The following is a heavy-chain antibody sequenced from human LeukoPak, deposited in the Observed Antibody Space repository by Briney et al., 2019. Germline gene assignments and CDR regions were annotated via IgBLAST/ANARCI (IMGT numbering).Heavy chain of an antibody. CDR1: GFTFNSYA. J-gene: IGHJ4*02. Sequence: GGSLRLSCAASGFTFNSYAMSWVRQAPGKGLDWVSTISATGGGTVYADSVKGRFTISRDNSKNTLLLQMNSLRADDTAVYYCAKARDTLPSRLSPFDSWGQGILVTVSS. CDR2: ISATGGGT. CDR3: AKARDTLPSRLSPFDS. D-gene: IGHD6-6*01. V-gene: IGHV3-23*01.